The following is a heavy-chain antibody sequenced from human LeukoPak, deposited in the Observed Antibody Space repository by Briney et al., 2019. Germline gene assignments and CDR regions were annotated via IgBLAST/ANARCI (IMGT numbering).Heavy chain of an antibody. V-gene: IGHV1-2*02. CDR2: INPNSGGT. CDR3: ASSGYYYGSGSYSRGVFDP. D-gene: IGHD3-10*01. CDR1: GYTFTGYY. J-gene: IGHJ5*02. Sequence: ASVKVSCKASGYTFTGYYMHWVRQAPGRGLEWMGWINPNSGGTNYAQKFQGRVTMARDTSINTAYMELSRLRSDDTAVYYCASSGYYYGSGSYSRGVFDPWGQGTLVTVSS.